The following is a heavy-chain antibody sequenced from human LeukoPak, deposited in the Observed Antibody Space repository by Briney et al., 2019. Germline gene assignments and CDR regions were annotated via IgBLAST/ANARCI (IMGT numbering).Heavy chain of an antibody. Sequence: GGSLRLSCAASGFTFSSYEMNWVRQAPGKGLEWVSYISSSGSTIYYADSVKGRFTISRDNAKNTLYLQMNSLRAEDTAVYYCARDRLYGILTGYDYWGQGTLVTVSS. CDR1: GFTFSSYE. J-gene: IGHJ4*02. D-gene: IGHD3-9*01. V-gene: IGHV3-48*03. CDR2: ISSSGSTI. CDR3: ARDRLYGILTGYDY.